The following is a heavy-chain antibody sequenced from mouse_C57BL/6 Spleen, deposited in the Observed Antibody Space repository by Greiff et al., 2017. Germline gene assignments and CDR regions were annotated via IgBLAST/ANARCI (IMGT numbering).Heavy chain of an antibody. CDR3: ARGDYYGSSLYAMDY. Sequence: QVQLQQSGPELVKPGASVKISCKASGYAFSSSWLNWVKQRPGKGLEWIGRIYPGDGDTNYNGKFKGKATLTADKSSSTAYMQLSSLTSEDSAVYFCARGDYYGSSLYAMDYWGQGTSGTVSS. V-gene: IGHV1-82*01. CDR2: IYPGDGDT. CDR1: GYAFSSSW. D-gene: IGHD1-1*01. J-gene: IGHJ4*01.